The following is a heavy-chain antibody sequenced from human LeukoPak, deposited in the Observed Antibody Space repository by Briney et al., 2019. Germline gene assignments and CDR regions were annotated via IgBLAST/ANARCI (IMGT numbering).Heavy chain of an antibody. CDR1: GGTFSSYA. CDR3: ARASDGYSSGWESYYYMDV. D-gene: IGHD6-19*01. J-gene: IGHJ6*03. Sequence: ASVKVSCKASGGTFSSYAISWVRQAPGQGLEWMGGIIPIFGTANYAQKFQGRVTITADESTSTAYMELSRLRSEDTAVYYCARASDGYSSGWESYYYMDVWGKGTTVTVSS. V-gene: IGHV1-69*13. CDR2: IIPIFGTA.